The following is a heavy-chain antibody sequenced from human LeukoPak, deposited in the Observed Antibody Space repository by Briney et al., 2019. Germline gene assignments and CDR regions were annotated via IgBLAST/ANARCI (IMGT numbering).Heavy chain of an antibody. CDR3: AILHCSSTSCYTNWFDP. CDR2: IYYSGST. D-gene: IGHD2-2*02. Sequence: SETLSLTCAVYGGSFSGYYWSWIRQPPGKGLEWIGYIYYSGSTNYNPSLKSRVTISVDTSKNQFSLKLSSVTAADTAGYYCAILHCSSTSCYTNWFDPWGQGTLVTVSS. V-gene: IGHV4-59*01. CDR1: GGSFSGYY. J-gene: IGHJ5*02.